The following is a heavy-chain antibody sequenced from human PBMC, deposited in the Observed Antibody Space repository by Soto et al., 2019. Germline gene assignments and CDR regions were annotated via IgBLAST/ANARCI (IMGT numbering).Heavy chain of an antibody. CDR1: GGTFSSYA. CDR2: IIPISGTA. Sequence: QVQLVQSGAEVKKPGSSVKVSCKSSGGTFSSYAISWVRQAPGHGLECMGGIIPISGTANYAQKFQGRVTITADESTSTAYMELSSLRSEDTAVYYCARGTTVTAPGSLGNWGQGTLVTVSS. CDR3: ARGTTVTAPGSLGN. D-gene: IGHD4-17*01. V-gene: IGHV1-69*12. J-gene: IGHJ4*02.